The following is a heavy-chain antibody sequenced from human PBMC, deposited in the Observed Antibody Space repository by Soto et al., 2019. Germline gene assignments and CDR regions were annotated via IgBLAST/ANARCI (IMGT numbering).Heavy chain of an antibody. CDR2: INSDGSNI. CDR3: AREGRGYYFDY. Sequence: DVQLVESGGGLVQPGGSLRLSCAASGFSFSRYWMHWVRQAPGKGLVWVSRINSDGSNINYADSVKGRFSISRDNAKNTLFLQMNSLRAEDTAVYYCAREGRGYYFDYWGQGSLVTVSS. J-gene: IGHJ4*02. CDR1: GFSFSRYW. D-gene: IGHD1-26*01. V-gene: IGHV3-74*01.